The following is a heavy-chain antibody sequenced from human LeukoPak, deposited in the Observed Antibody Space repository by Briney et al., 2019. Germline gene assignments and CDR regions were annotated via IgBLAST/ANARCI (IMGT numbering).Heavy chain of an antibody. D-gene: IGHD3-10*01. Sequence: SETLSLTCAVYGGSFSGYYWSWIRQPPGKGLEWIGENNHSGSTNYNPSLKSRVTISVDTSKNQFSLKLSSVTAADTAVYYCARGLHMVRGVMGWFDPWGQGTLVTVSS. CDR2: NNHSGST. V-gene: IGHV4-34*01. CDR3: ARGLHMVRGVMGWFDP. J-gene: IGHJ5*02. CDR1: GGSFSGYY.